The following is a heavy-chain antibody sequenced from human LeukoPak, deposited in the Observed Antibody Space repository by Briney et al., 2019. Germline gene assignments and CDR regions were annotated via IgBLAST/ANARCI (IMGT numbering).Heavy chain of an antibody. CDR2: ISGSGGST. Sequence: GGSLRLSCAASGFTFSSYAMSWVCQAPGKGLEWVSVISGSGGSTYYADSVKGRFTISRDNSKNTLYLQMNSLRAEDTAVYYCAKDGTYCGGDCYRPPSPYYFDYWGQGTLVTVSS. V-gene: IGHV3-23*01. CDR1: GFTFSSYA. D-gene: IGHD2-21*01. CDR3: AKDGTYCGGDCYRPPSPYYFDY. J-gene: IGHJ4*02.